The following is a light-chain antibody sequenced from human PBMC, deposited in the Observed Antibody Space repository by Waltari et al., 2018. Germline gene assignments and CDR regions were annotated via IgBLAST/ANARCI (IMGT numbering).Light chain of an antibody. CDR2: KAS. CDR3: QQYNRYST. J-gene: IGKJ1*01. Sequence: ITCRASQSISSYLAWYQQKPGKAPNLLISKASTLGSGVPARFSGSGSGTEFTLTISSLQPDDFATYYCQQYNRYSTFGQGTKVEIK. V-gene: IGKV1-5*03. CDR1: QSISSY.